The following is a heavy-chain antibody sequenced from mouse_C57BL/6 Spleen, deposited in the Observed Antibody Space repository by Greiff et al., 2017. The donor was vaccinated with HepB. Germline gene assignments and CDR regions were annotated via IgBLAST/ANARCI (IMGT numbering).Heavy chain of an antibody. V-gene: IGHV2-2*01. Sequence: QVQLKESGPGLVQPSQSLSITCTVSGFSLTRYGVHWVRQSPGKGLEWLGVIWSGGSTDYNAAFISRLSISKDNSKSQVFFKMNSLQADDTAIYYGARNDPLIYYYGSSRYYYAMDYWGQGTSVTVSS. CDR3: ARNDPLIYYYGSSRYYYAMDY. D-gene: IGHD1-1*01. CDR2: IWSGGST. J-gene: IGHJ4*01. CDR1: GFSLTRYG.